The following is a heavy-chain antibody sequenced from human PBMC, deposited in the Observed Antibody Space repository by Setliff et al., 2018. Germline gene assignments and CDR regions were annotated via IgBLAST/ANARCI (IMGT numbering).Heavy chain of an antibody. D-gene: IGHD1-7*01. CDR1: GGSISSGDAS. J-gene: IGHJ5*02. CDR3: ARNWHWGFDP. V-gene: IGHV4-4*02. Sequence: SETLSLTCAVSGGSISSGDASSSWVRQSPGKGLEWIGEIYLGGSPTYNPSLKSRVTISIYKSKNQLSLDLTSVTAADTAVYYCARNWHWGFDPWGRGALVTVSS. CDR2: IYLGGSP.